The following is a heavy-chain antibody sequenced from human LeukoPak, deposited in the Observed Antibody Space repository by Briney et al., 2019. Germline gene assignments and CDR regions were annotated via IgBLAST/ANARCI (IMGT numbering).Heavy chain of an antibody. Sequence: PGGSLRLSCAASGFTFSSYDMSWVRQAPGKGLEWVSGIYKSGGSTYYADSVKGRFTISRDNSKNTLYLQMNSLRAEDTAEYHCAKVSWGGLRDYWGQGTLVTVSS. J-gene: IGHJ4*02. V-gene: IGHV3-23*05. D-gene: IGHD3-16*01. CDR3: AKVSWGGLRDY. CDR1: GFTFSSYD. CDR2: IYKSGGST.